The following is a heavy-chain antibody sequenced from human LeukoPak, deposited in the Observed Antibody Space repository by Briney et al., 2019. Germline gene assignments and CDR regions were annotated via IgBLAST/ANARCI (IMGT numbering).Heavy chain of an antibody. D-gene: IGHD6-13*01. CDR3: ASSKWSAGGDYYHYMDV. CDR2: ISAYNGNT. Sequence: ASVKVSCKASGYTFTSYGISWVRQAPGQGLEWMGWISAYNGNTNYAQKLQGRVTMTTDTSTNTAYMELRSLRSDDTAVYYCASSKWSAGGDYYHYMDVWGKGTTVTVSS. J-gene: IGHJ6*03. CDR1: GYTFTSYG. V-gene: IGHV1-18*01.